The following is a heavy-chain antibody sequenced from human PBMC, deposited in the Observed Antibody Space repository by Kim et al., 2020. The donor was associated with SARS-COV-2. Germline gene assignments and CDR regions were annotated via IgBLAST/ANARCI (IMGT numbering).Heavy chain of an antibody. V-gene: IGHV3-15*01. D-gene: IGHD3-22*01. CDR3: TTDPYYDYGGYIDDY. Sequence: GSLRLSCAASGFIFTNAWMSWVRQAPGKGLEWVGRIKSKTDGGTRDYAAPVKGRFTISRDDSKNTLYLQMNSLKTEDTAVYYCTTDPYYDYGGYIDDYWGQGTLVTVSS. CDR1: GFIFTNAW. J-gene: IGHJ4*02. CDR2: IKSKTDGGTR.